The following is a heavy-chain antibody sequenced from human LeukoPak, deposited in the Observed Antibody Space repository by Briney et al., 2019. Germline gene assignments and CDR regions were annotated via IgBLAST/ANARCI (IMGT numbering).Heavy chain of an antibody. J-gene: IGHJ5*02. CDR2: IYYSGST. D-gene: IGHD3-3*01. CDR3: ARQTKYYDFWSGDQDFDP. CDR1: GGSISSSSYY. V-gene: IGHV4-39*01. Sequence: PSETLSLTCTVSGGSISSSSYYWGWIRQPPGKGLEWIGSIYYSGSTYYNPSLKSRVTISVDTSKNQFSLKLSSVTAADTAVYYCARQTKYYDFWSGDQDFDPWGQGTLVTVSS.